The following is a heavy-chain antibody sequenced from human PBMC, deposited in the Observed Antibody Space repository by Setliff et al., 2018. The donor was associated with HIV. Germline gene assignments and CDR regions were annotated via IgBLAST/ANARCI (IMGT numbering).Heavy chain of an antibody. CDR2: IYYSGST. V-gene: IGHV4-31*03. D-gene: IGHD3-10*01. J-gene: IGHJ5*02. CDR1: GGSISSGGYY. CDR3: ARSGSDYKWFDP. Sequence: SETLPLTCTVSGGSISSGGYYWSWIRQHPGKGLEWIGYIYYSGSTYYNPSLKSRVSISVDTSKNQFSLKLSFVTAADTAVYYCARSGSDYKWFDPWGQGTLVTVSS.